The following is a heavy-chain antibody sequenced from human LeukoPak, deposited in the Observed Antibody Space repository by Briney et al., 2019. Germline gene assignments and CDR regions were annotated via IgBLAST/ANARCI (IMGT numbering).Heavy chain of an antibody. Sequence: PSETLSLTCTVSGYSISSGYYWGWIRQPPGKGLEWIGSIYHSGSTYYNPSLKSRVTISVDTSKNQFSLKLSSVTAADTAVYYCARDMLAYDSSGYYYSWGQGTLVTVSS. V-gene: IGHV4-38-2*02. D-gene: IGHD3-22*01. CDR2: IYHSGST. CDR1: GYSISSGYY. CDR3: ARDMLAYDSSGYYYS. J-gene: IGHJ4*02.